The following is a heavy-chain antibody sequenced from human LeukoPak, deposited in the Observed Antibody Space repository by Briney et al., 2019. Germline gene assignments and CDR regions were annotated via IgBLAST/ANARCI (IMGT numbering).Heavy chain of an antibody. J-gene: IGHJ4*02. V-gene: IGHV1-69*13. CDR1: RCTFSQYA. CDR2: IIPIFGTA. CDR3: ARQTALTVTTDYGDY. Sequence: GASVKVSFQACRCTFSQYAINWVRQAPGQGLEWMGGIIPIFGTANYAQKFQGRVTITADESKSTVYMELSSMRAEDTAIYYCARQTALTVTTDYGDYWGQGTLVTVSS. D-gene: IGHD1-1*01.